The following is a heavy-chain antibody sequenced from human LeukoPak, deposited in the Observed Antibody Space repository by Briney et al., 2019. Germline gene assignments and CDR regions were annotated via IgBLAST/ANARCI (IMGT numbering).Heavy chain of an antibody. CDR3: ARDYYYDSGSPDY. D-gene: IGHD3-10*01. CDR1: GFTFSSYW. J-gene: IGHJ4*02. V-gene: IGHV3-7*01. Sequence: PGGSLRLSCAASGFTFSSYWMSWVRQAPGKGLEWVANIKQDGSEKYYVDSVKGRFTISRDNAKNSLYLQMNSLRAEDTAVYYCARDYYYDSGSPDYWGQGTLVTVSS. CDR2: IKQDGSEK.